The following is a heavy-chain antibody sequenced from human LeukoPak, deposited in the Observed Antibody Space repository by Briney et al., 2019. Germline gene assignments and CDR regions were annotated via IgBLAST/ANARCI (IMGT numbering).Heavy chain of an antibody. CDR2: TSYSGST. D-gene: IGHD1-26*01. CDR3: ARTVSGDYYGMDV. CDR1: GGSIGNSY. V-gene: IGHV4-59*08. Sequence: SETLSLTCTVSGGSIGNSYWSWVRQPPGKGLEWIGYTSYSGSTNYNPSLRRRVTMSVDTSKDQFSLRLISVTAADTAVYYCARTVSGDYYGMDVWGQGTTVTVSS. J-gene: IGHJ6*02.